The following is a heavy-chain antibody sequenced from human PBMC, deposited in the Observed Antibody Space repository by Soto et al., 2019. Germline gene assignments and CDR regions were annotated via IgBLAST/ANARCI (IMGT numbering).Heavy chain of an antibody. Sequence: ASVKVSCKASGYTFTSYGISWVRQAPGQGLEWMGWISAYNGNTNYAQKLQGRVTMTTDTSTSTAYMELRSLRSDDTAVYYCASVWVLLRFLEWLPLDAFDIWGQGTMVTVSS. CDR2: ISAYNGNT. D-gene: IGHD3-3*01. J-gene: IGHJ3*02. CDR3: ASVWVLLRFLEWLPLDAFDI. CDR1: GYTFTSYG. V-gene: IGHV1-18*01.